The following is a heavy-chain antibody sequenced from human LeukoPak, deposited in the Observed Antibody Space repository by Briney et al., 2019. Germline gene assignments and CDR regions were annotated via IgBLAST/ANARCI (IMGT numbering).Heavy chain of an antibody. Sequence: QPGGSLRLSCAASGFTFSSYAMSWVRQAPGKGLEWVSAISGSGGSTYYADSVKGRFTISRDNSKNTLYLQMNSLRAEDTAVYHCAKDRSIVVVQAAIDPFDPWGQGTLVTVSS. CDR2: ISGSGGST. CDR3: AKDRSIVVVQAAIDPFDP. V-gene: IGHV3-23*01. CDR1: GFTFSSYA. J-gene: IGHJ5*02. D-gene: IGHD2-2*01.